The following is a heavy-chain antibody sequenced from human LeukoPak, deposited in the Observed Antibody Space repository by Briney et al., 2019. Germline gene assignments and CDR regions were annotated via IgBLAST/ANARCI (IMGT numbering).Heavy chain of an antibody. CDR1: GFTFRNYS. J-gene: IGHJ4*02. V-gene: IGHV3-23*01. Sequence: GGSLRLSCAASGFTFRNYSMNWVRQAPGKGLEWVSGISDSGGTTDYADSVKGRFAISRDNSNNTLYLQMNSLRAEDTAVYYCAKARSSSSSSCYNYWGQGTLVTVSS. CDR2: ISDSGGTT. D-gene: IGHD2-2*02. CDR3: AKARSSSSSSCYNY.